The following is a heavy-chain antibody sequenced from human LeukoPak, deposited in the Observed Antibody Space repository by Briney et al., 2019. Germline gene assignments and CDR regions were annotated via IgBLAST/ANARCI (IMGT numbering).Heavy chain of an antibody. Sequence: SETLSLTCAVYGGSFSGYYWSWIRQPPGKGLEWNGEINHSGSTNYNPSLKSRVTISVDTSKNQFSLKLSSVTAADTAVYYCARVVAVAGTNWFDPWGQGTLVTVSS. D-gene: IGHD6-19*01. CDR3: ARVVAVAGTNWFDP. J-gene: IGHJ5*02. V-gene: IGHV4-34*01. CDR1: GGSFSGYY. CDR2: INHSGST.